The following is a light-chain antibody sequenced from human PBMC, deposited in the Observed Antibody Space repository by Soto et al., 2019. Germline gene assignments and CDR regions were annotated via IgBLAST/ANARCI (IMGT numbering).Light chain of an antibody. Sequence: QSALTQPPSVSGSPGQSVTISCTGTSSDVGSYNHVSWYQQSPGTAPKVIIYEVSNRPSGVPDRFSGSKSGNTASLTISGLRAEDEADYYCSLKTSTITRVFGGGTKLTVL. J-gene: IGLJ3*02. V-gene: IGLV2-18*01. CDR2: EVS. CDR3: SLKTSTITRV. CDR1: SSDVGSYNH.